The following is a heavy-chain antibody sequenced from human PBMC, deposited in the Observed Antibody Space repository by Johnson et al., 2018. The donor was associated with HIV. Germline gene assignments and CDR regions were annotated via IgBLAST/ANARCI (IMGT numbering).Heavy chain of an antibody. V-gene: IGHV3-9*01. CDR2: ISRNRGSI. CDR3: ARDGPWLQSQRDAFDI. CDR1: GFTFDDYA. J-gene: IGHJ3*02. D-gene: IGHD5-24*01. Sequence: VQLVESGGGVVQPGRSLRLSCAASGFTFDDYAMHWVRQDPGKGLEWVSGISRNRGSIGYADSVKGRFTLSRDNAKNSLYLQMNSLRAEDTALYYCARDGPWLQSQRDAFDIWGQGTMVTVSS.